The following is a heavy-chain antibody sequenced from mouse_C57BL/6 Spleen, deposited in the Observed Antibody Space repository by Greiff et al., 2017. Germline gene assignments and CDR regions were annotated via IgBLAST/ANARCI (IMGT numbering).Heavy chain of an antibody. D-gene: IGHD1-1*01. CDR3: AGYGSSYGWYFGV. CDR1: GYTFTSYW. Sequence: VQLQQPGAELVRPGTSVKLSCKASGYTFTSYWMHWVKQRPGQGLEWIGVIDPSDSYTNYNQKFKGKATLTVDTSSSTAYMQLSSLTSEDSAVYYCAGYGSSYGWYFGVWGTGTTVTVSS. J-gene: IGHJ1*03. V-gene: IGHV1-59*01. CDR2: IDPSDSYT.